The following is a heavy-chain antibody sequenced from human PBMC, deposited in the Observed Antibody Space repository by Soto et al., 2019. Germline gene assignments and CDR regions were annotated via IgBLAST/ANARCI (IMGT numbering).Heavy chain of an antibody. Sequence: ASETLSLTCTVSGGSISGYSCTWMRQPPGKGLEWIGYIYYTGSTNYNPSLKSRVTMSMDTSKTHFSLRLTSVTAADTAVYDCARGFSYGKYASWGQGKLVTV. D-gene: IGHD5-18*01. CDR3: ARGFSYGKYAS. V-gene: IGHV4-59*01. CDR2: IYYTGST. CDR1: GGSISGYS. J-gene: IGHJ5*01.